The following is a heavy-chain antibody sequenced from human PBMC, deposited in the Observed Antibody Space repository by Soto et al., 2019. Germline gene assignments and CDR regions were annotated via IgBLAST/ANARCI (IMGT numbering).Heavy chain of an antibody. Sequence: GASVKVSCNASGYTFTSYGISWVRPAPGQGLEWMGWLSAYNGNTNYAQKLQGRVTMTTDTSTSTAYMELRSLRSDDTAVYYCARDLVALAGLAFDYLGQGTRVTVSS. CDR2: LSAYNGNT. J-gene: IGHJ4*02. V-gene: IGHV1-18*04. CDR1: GYTFTSYG. D-gene: IGHD6-19*01. CDR3: ARDLVALAGLAFDY.